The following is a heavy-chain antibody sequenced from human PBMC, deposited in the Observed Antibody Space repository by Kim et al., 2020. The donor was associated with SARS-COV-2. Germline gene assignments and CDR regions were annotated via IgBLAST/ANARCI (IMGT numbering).Heavy chain of an antibody. CDR3: AKEEAQGLWFGETLGYFDY. V-gene: IGHV3-30*18. Sequence: GGSLRLSCAASGFTFSSYGMHWVRQAPGKGLEWVAVISYDGSNKYYADSVKGRFTISRDNSKNTLYLQMNSLRAEDTAVYYCAKEEAQGLWFGETLGYFDYWGQGTLVTVSS. J-gene: IGHJ4*02. CDR2: ISYDGSNK. D-gene: IGHD3-10*01. CDR1: GFTFSSYG.